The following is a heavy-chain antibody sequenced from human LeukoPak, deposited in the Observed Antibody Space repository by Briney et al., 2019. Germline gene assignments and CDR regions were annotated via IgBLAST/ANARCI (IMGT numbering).Heavy chain of an antibody. CDR1: GFTFSSYS. V-gene: IGHV3-48*01. Sequence: PGGSLRLSCVASGFTFSSYSMNWVRQAPGKGLEWVSYISSGSNTIYYADSVKGRFTISRDNAKNSLYLQMNSLRAEDTAVYYCAKDGIVGATWDAFDIWGQGTMVTVSS. J-gene: IGHJ3*02. D-gene: IGHD1-26*01. CDR3: AKDGIVGATWDAFDI. CDR2: ISSGSNTI.